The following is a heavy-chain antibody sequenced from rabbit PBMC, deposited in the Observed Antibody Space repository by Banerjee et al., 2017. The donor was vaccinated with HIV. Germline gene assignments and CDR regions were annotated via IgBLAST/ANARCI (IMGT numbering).Heavy chain of an antibody. CDR3: ARAGVYIATMTMVITYFNL. CDR1: GFSFSSRYW. Sequence: QEQLEESGGDLVKPEGSLTLTCTASGFSFSSRYWICWVRQAPGKGLEWIACIYTSSGSTWYASWVNGRFTISRSTSLNTVDLKMTSLTAADTATYFCARAGVYIATMTMVITYFNLWGPGTLVTVS. V-gene: IGHV1S43*01. J-gene: IGHJ4*01. D-gene: IGHD2-1*01. CDR2: IYTSSGST.